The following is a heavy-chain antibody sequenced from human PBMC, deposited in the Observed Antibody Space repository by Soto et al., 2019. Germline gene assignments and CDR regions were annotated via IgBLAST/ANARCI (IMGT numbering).Heavy chain of an antibody. D-gene: IGHD2-15*01. CDR1: GFTFSSYA. V-gene: IGHV3-23*01. CDR2: ISGSGGST. Sequence: ESGGGLVQPGGSLRLSCAASGFTFSSYAMSWVRQAPGKGLEWVSAISGSGGSTYYADSVKGRFTISRDNSKNTLYLQMNSLRAEDTAVYYCAKWGVIVVVVAATPGNWFDPWGQGTLVTVSS. J-gene: IGHJ5*02. CDR3: AKWGVIVVVVAATPGNWFDP.